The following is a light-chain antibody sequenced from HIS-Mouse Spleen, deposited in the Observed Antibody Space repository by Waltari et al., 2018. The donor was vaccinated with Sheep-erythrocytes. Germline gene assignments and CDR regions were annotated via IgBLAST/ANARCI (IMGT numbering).Light chain of an antibody. Sequence: SYELTQPPSVSVSPGQTASITCSGDKLGDKYACWYQQKPGQSPVLVIYQDSKRPSGIPRRVSGSNSGKTATLTIGGTQAMDEADYYCQAWDSSTAVFGGGTKLTVL. V-gene: IGLV3-1*01. CDR1: KLGDKY. CDR2: QDS. J-gene: IGLJ2*01. CDR3: QAWDSSTAV.